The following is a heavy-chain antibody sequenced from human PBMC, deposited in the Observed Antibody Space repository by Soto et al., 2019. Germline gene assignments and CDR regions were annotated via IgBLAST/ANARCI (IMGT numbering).Heavy chain of an antibody. V-gene: IGHV3-33*02. CDR1: GFTFSNFG. CDR2: IWHDGKNK. Sequence: QVQVVESGGGVVQPGRSLRLSCVASGFTFSNFGMHWVRQAPGKGLEWVAVIWHDGKNKYYADSAEGRFTVSRDNSKNTLFLQMNSLTAEETAVYYCARDPGQDEAMDYWGQGTLVTVSS. CDR3: ARDPGQDEAMDY. J-gene: IGHJ4*02.